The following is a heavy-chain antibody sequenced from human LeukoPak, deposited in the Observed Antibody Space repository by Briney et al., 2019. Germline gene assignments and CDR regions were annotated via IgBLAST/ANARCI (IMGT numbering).Heavy chain of an antibody. D-gene: IGHD5-12*01. CDR3: ARGSGYSTYYFDY. CDR2: IIPIFGTA. Sequence: ASVKASCKASGGTFSSYAISWVRQAPGQGLEWMGGIIPIFGTANYAQKFQGRVTITADKSTSTAYMELSSLRSEDTAVYYCARGSGYSTYYFDYWGQGTLVTVSS. CDR1: GGTFSSYA. J-gene: IGHJ4*02. V-gene: IGHV1-69*06.